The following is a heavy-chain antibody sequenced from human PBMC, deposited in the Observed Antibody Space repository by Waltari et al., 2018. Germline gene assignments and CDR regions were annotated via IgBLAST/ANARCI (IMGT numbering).Heavy chain of an antibody. Sequence: QVQLVQSGSELKKPGASVKVSCKASGYTFTNYAIHWLRQAPGQGLELMGWVNTNTGNPPYVQGFTGRFVFSLDTSVSTAYLQINSLKADDTAVYYCAREVVPAATIVVNWFDPWGQGTLVTVSS. D-gene: IGHD2-2*01. CDR3: AREVVPAATIVVNWFDP. J-gene: IGHJ5*02. CDR1: GYTFTNYA. V-gene: IGHV7-4-1*02. CDR2: VNTNTGNP.